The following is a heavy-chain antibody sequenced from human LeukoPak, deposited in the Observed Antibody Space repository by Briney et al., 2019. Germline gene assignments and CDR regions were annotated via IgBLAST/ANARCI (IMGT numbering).Heavy chain of an antibody. V-gene: IGHV3-23*01. CDR3: AKIDSPVVRRYWLDS. CDR1: GFSFSKYG. CDR2: ISGSGGST. D-gene: IGHD5-18*01. Sequence: PGGSLRLSCAASGFSFSKYGMSWVRHAPGKGLDWVSTISGSGGSTYYADFVKGRFSISRDTSNNTLFLHINSLRAEDTAIYYCAKIDSPVVRRYWLDSWGQGALVSVCS. J-gene: IGHJ5*01.